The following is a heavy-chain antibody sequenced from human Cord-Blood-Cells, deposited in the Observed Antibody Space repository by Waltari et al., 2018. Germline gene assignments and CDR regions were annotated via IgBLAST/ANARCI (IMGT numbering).Heavy chain of an antibody. V-gene: IGHV3-21*01. CDR3: ATAHPWDFDY. D-gene: IGHD3-16*01. CDR2: ISSSSSYI. Sequence: EVQLVESGGGLVKPGGSLRLSCAAPGFTFRSYSMHWVRQAPGKGLEWVSSISSSSSYIYYADSVKGRFTISRDNAKNSLYLQMNSLRAEDTAVYYCATAHPWDFDYWGQGTLVTVSS. CDR1: GFTFRSYS. J-gene: IGHJ4*02.